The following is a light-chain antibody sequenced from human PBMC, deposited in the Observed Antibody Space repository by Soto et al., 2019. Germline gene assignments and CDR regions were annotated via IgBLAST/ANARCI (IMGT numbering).Light chain of an antibody. V-gene: IGLV2-14*03. J-gene: IGLJ3*02. CDR1: SSDIGGYNF. CDR3: SSYRSSATLPV. Sequence: QSALTQPASVSGSPGQSITISCSGTSSDIGGYNFVSWYQQHPGKAPKLTIYDVTNRPSGISHRFSGSKSGNTASLTISGLQVDDEADYYCSSYRSSATLPVFGGGTKVTVL. CDR2: DVT.